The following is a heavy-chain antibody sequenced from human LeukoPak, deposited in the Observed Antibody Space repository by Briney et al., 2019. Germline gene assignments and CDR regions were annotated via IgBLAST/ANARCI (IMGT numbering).Heavy chain of an antibody. CDR2: INPDDEST. J-gene: IGHJ4*02. CDR3: ARDRGYYGSGRGDY. Sequence: GGSLRLSCAASGFTFRKYWLHWVRQAPGKGLVWVSRINPDDESTSYADSVRGRFTISRDNAKSTLYLQMNSLRAEDTAVYYCARDRGYYGSGRGDYWGQGTLVTVSS. D-gene: IGHD3-10*01. CDR1: GFTFRKYW. V-gene: IGHV3-74*01.